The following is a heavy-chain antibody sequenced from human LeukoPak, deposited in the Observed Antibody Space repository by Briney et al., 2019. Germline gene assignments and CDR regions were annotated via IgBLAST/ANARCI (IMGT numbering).Heavy chain of an antibody. Sequence: TLSLTCTVSGGSISSGSYYWSWIRQPAGKGLEWIGCIYTSGSTNYNPSLKSRVTISVDTSKNQFSLKLSSVTAADTAVYYCARDTVDSSGYYLNWFDPWGQGTLVTVSS. CDR3: ARDTVDSSGYYLNWFDP. J-gene: IGHJ5*02. CDR1: GGSISSGSYY. V-gene: IGHV4-61*02. D-gene: IGHD3-22*01. CDR2: IYTSGST.